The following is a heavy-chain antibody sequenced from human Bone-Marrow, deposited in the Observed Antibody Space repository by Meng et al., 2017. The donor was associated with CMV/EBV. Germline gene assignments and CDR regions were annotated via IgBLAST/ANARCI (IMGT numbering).Heavy chain of an antibody. J-gene: IGHJ4*02. Sequence: GGSLRLSCAASGFSFGSFAMTWVRQVPGKGLDWVSVIYSGGSSIYSGDSVKGRFTVSRDDSKNALYLDISSLRVEDTAVYYCAKSSSGYSLDYWGQGALATVSS. CDR2: IYSGGSSI. CDR3: AKSSSGYSLDY. CDR1: GFSFGSFA. D-gene: IGHD3-22*01. V-gene: IGHV3-23*03.